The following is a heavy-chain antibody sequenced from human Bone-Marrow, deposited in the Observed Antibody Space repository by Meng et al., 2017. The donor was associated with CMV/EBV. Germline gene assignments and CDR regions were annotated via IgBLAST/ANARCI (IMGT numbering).Heavy chain of an antibody. CDR1: GFSFTTYW. D-gene: IGHD3-10*01. V-gene: IGHV5-51*01. CDR3: ARRGAYGSGSYETLGGMGV. J-gene: IGHJ6*02. CDR2: IYPGDSDT. Sequence: GESLKISCKGSGFSFTTYWIGWVRQMPGKGLEWMGIIYPGDSDTRYSPSFQGQVTISADKSISTAYLQGSSLMASDTAMYNCARRGAYGSGSYETLGGMGVWGEGTRVTVSS.